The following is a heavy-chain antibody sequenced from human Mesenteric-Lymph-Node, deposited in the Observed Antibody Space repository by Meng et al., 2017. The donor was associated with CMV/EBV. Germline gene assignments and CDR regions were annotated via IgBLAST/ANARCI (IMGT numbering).Heavy chain of an antibody. Sequence: LRLSCTVSGGSISSGDYYWSWIRQPPGKGLEWIGYIRNTGSTYYTPSLKNRVTISGDRSKNQFSLNLSSVTAADTAVYYCARETLLLIDYWGQGALVTVSS. CDR2: IRNTGST. CDR3: ARETLLLIDY. J-gene: IGHJ4*02. D-gene: IGHD2-8*01. V-gene: IGHV4-30-4*08. CDR1: GGSISSGDYY.